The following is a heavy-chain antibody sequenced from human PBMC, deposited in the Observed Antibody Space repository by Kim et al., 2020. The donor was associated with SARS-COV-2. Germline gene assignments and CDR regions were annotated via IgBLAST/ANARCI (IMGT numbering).Heavy chain of an antibody. CDR1: GFTFGAYW. J-gene: IGHJ5*02. V-gene: IGHV3-74*01. CDR2: INPGGTIT. D-gene: IGHD5-12*01. CDR3: VSPPEWVPVTGRPA. Sequence: GGSLRLSCVASGFTFGAYWMHWVRQVPGKGLVWVSHINPGGTITNYVDSVKGRFTISRDNAKNTLYLQMNSLRVEDTALYYCVSPPEWVPVTGRPAWGQGILVSVSS.